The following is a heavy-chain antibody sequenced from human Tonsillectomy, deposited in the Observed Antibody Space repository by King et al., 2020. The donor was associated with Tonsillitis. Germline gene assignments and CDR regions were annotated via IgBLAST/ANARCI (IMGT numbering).Heavy chain of an antibody. CDR2: ISGSGGST. J-gene: IGHJ6*02. Sequence: VQLVESGGGLVQPGGSLRLSCAASGFTFSSYAMSWVRQAPGKGLEWVSGISGSGGSTYYADSVKGRFTISRDNSKNTLYLQMNSLRAEDTAVYYCAKGGDCSSTSCYKGGMDVWGQGTTVTVSS. CDR1: GFTFSSYA. D-gene: IGHD2-2*02. V-gene: IGHV3-23*04. CDR3: AKGGDCSSTSCYKGGMDV.